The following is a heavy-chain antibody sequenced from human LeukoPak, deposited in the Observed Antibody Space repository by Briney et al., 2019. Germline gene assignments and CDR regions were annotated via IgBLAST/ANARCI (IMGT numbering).Heavy chain of an antibody. CDR2: IIPILGIA. J-gene: IGHJ5*02. CDR1: GGTFSSYA. CDR3: ARDHIGLRGVIILPENWFDP. Sequence: GASVKVSCKASGGTFSSYAISWVRQAPGQGLEWMGRIIPILGIASYAQKFQGRVTITADKSTSTAYMELSSLRSEDTAVYYCARDHIGLRGVIILPENWFDPWGQGTLVTVSS. V-gene: IGHV1-69*04. D-gene: IGHD3-10*01.